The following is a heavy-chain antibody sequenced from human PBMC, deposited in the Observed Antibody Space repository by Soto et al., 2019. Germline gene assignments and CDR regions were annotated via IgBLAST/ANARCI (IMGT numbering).Heavy chain of an antibody. V-gene: IGHV3-53*04. CDR1: GFTVSSNY. CDR2: IYSGGST. D-gene: IGHD2-15*01. J-gene: IGHJ6*03. CDR3: ARAGGYCSGGSCYVDYYYYMEV. Sequence: EVQLVESGGGLVQPGGSLRLSCAASGFTVSSNYMSWVRQAPGKGLEWVSVIYSGGSTYYADSVKGRFTISRHNSKNSLYLQMNSLRAEDTAVYYCARAGGYCSGGSCYVDYYYYMEVWGKGTTVTVSS.